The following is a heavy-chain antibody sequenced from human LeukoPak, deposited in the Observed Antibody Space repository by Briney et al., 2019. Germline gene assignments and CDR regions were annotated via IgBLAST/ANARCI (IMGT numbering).Heavy chain of an antibody. Sequence: GGSLRLSCAASGFTFSSYGMHWVRQAPGKGLEWVTFIRYDGSNKYYADSVKGRFTISRDNSKNTLYLQMNSLRAEDTAVYYCAKDRGTMIVSMDVWGKGTTLTVSS. D-gene: IGHD3-22*01. CDR2: IRYDGSNK. J-gene: IGHJ6*03. V-gene: IGHV3-30*02. CDR3: AKDRGTMIVSMDV. CDR1: GFTFSSYG.